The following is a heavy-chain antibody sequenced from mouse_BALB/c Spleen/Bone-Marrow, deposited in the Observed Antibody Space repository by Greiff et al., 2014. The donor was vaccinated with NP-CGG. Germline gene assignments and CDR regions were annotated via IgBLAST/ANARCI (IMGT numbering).Heavy chain of an antibody. J-gene: IGHJ2*01. CDR1: GFSLTSYG. D-gene: IGHD1-2*01. CDR3: ARSHYPYYFDY. Sequence: VNLVESGPGPVAPSQSLSITCTVSGFSLTSYGVHWVRQPPGKGLEWLGVIWADGSTNYNSALMSRLSISKDNSKSQVFLKMNSLQTDDTAMYYCARSHYPYYFDYWGQGTTLTVSS. CDR2: IWADGST. V-gene: IGHV2-9*02.